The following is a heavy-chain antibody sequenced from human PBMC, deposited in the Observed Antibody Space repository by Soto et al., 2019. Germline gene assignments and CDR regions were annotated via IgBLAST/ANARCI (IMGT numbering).Heavy chain of an antibody. Sequence: QVQLVESGGGVVEPGGSLRLSCAASGFRFSNYALHWVRQAPGRGLEWVADISYDGGSKYYGDSVKGRFSISRDNSKDTLYVQRNSLRVENTPVYYCARGPMVRGAPHYWGQGTLVTVSS. CDR3: ARGPMVRGAPHY. J-gene: IGHJ4*02. V-gene: IGHV3-30-3*01. CDR1: GFRFSNYA. D-gene: IGHD3-10*01. CDR2: ISYDGGSK.